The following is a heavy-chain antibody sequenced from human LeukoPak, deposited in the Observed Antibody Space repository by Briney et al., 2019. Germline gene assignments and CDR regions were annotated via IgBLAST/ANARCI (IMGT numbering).Heavy chain of an antibody. CDR3: AKDATPRITMIVVVITTSLSYFDY. CDR2: ISGSGGST. Sequence: GGSLRLSCAASGFTFSSYAMSWVRQAPGKGLEWVSAISGSGGSTYYADSVKGRFTISRDNSKNTLYLQMNSPRAEDTAVYYCAKDATPRITMIVVVITTSLSYFDYWGQGTLVTVSS. J-gene: IGHJ4*02. CDR1: GFTFSSYA. V-gene: IGHV3-23*01. D-gene: IGHD3-22*01.